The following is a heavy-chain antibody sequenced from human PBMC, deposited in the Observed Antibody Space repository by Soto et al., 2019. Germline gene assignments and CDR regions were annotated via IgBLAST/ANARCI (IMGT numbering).Heavy chain of an antibody. J-gene: IGHJ6*02. D-gene: IGHD6-19*01. CDR3: VRDGSSGWYYYGMDV. CDR1: GGPISSYY. V-gene: IGHV4-4*07. Sequence: SETLSLTCTVSGGPISSYYWSWIRQPAGKGLEWIGRIYMNGSTNYNPSLKSRVTVSVDTSKSQFSLMLNSVTAADTAVYYCVRDGSSGWYYYGMDVWGQGTPVTVSS. CDR2: IYMNGST.